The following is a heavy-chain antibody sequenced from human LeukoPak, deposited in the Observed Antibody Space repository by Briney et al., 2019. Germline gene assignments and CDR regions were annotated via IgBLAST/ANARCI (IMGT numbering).Heavy chain of an antibody. D-gene: IGHD3-16*01. J-gene: IGHJ6*03. CDR1: GGSISSYY. Sequence: SETLSLTCTVSGGSISSYYWSWIRQPPGKGLEWIGYIYYSGSTNYNPSLKSRVTISVDTSKNQFSLKLSSVTAADTAVYYCGAQGGVYYMDVWGEGTTVTVSS. CDR2: IYYSGST. V-gene: IGHV4-59*08. CDR3: GAQGGVYYMDV.